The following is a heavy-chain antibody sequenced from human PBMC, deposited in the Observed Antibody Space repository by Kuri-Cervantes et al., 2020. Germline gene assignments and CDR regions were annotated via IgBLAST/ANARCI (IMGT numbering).Heavy chain of an antibody. Sequence: GGSLRLSCAASGFAFSKYTMNWVRQAPGKGLEWVSSISSSSSYIYYADSVKGRFTISRDNSKNTLYLQMNSLTAEDTAVYYCAKADVGAVAGSDYWGQGTQVTVSS. CDR3: AKADVGAVAGSDY. CDR2: ISSSSSYI. D-gene: IGHD6-19*01. J-gene: IGHJ4*02. V-gene: IGHV3-21*06. CDR1: GFAFSKYT.